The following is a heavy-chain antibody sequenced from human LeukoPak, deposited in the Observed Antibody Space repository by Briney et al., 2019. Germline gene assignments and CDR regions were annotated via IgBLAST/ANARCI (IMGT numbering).Heavy chain of an antibody. CDR1: GFTFSSYS. J-gene: IGHJ4*02. V-gene: IGHV3-21*01. CDR3: ARDFGLSDYDFWSGYLEFDY. D-gene: IGHD3-3*01. CDR2: ISSSSSYI. Sequence: KPGGSLRLSCAASGFTFSSYSMNWVRQAPGKGLEWVSSISSSSSYIYYADSVKGRFTISRDNAKNSLYLQMNSLRAEDTAVYYCARDFGLSDYDFWSGYLEFDYWGQGTLDTVSS.